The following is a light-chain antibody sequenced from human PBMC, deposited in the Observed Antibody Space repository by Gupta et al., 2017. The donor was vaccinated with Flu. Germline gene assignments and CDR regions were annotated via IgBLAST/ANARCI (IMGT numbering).Light chain of an antibody. V-gene: IGLV1-40*01. CDR3: QSYESSRSGVV. CDR2: GNS. J-gene: IGLJ2*01. CDR1: SCNVGACDD. Sequence: QSVLTQQTSVSGAPGQRVTISCTGSSCNVGACDDVPWYQQQPGTAPKLLIYGNSNRPSGVPDRFSGSKSGTSASLTITGLQAEDEADYYCQSYESSRSGVVFGGGTKLTVL.